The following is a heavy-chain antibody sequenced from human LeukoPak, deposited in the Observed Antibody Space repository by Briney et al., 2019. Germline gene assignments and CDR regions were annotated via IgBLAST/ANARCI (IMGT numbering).Heavy chain of an antibody. CDR1: GGSISSGSYY. J-gene: IGHJ5*02. Sequence: PSQTLSLTCTVSGGSISSGSYYWSWIRQPPGKGLEWIGRIYTSGSPNYNPSLKSRVTISVDTSKNQFSLKLSSVTAADTAVYYCARDLRYCSGGSCYSRWFDPWGQGTLVTVSS. CDR3: ARDLRYCSGGSCYSRWFDP. V-gene: IGHV4-61*02. CDR2: IYTSGSP. D-gene: IGHD2-15*01.